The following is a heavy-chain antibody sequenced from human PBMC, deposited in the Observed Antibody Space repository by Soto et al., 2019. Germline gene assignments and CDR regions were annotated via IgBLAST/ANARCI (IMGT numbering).Heavy chain of an antibody. CDR1: GYTFTSYG. CDR2: ISAYNGNT. J-gene: IGHJ4*02. D-gene: IGHD3-22*01. CDR3: ARGGNYYDSSGYYRFDY. Sequence: ASLKFSCKASGYTFTSYGISWDRQAPGQGLEWMGWISAYNGNTNYAQKLQGRVTMTTDTSTSTAYMELGSLRSDETAVYYCARGGNYYDSSGYYRFDYWGQGTLVTVSS. V-gene: IGHV1-18*01.